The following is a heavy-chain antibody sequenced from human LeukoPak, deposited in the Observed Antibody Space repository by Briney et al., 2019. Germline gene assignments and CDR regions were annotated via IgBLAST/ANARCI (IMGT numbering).Heavy chain of an antibody. CDR1: GHSFTSYW. J-gene: IGHJ3*02. CDR3: ARRRYCSGGSCYSGAFDI. V-gene: IGHV5-51*01. Sequence: GESLKISCKGSGHSFTSYWIGWVRQMPGKGLEWMGIIYPGDSDTRYSPSFQGQVTISADKSISTAYLQWSSLKASDTAMYYCARRRYCSGGSCYSGAFDIWGQGTMVTVSS. D-gene: IGHD2-15*01. CDR2: IYPGDSDT.